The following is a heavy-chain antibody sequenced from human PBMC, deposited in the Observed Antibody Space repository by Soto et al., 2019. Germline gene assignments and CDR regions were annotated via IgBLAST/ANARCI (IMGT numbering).Heavy chain of an antibody. Sequence: SVKVSCKASGGTFSSYAISWVRQAPGQGLEWMGGIIPIFGTANYAQKFQGRVTITADKSTSTAYMELSSLRSEDTAVYYCARSAGYDILTGSYASTYYYYGMDAWGQGTTVTVSS. CDR1: GGTFSSYA. D-gene: IGHD3-9*01. CDR2: IIPIFGTA. J-gene: IGHJ6*02. V-gene: IGHV1-69*06. CDR3: ARSAGYDILTGSYASTYYYYGMDA.